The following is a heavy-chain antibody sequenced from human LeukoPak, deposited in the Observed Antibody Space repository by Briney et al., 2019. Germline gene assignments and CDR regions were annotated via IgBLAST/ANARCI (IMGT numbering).Heavy chain of an antibody. CDR2: IYYSGSN. D-gene: IGHD3-22*01. J-gene: IGHJ4*02. V-gene: IGHV4-39*07. Sequence: SETLSLTCTVSGGSISSSSYYWGWMRQPPGKGLEWIGSIYYSGSNYYNPSLKSRVTISVDTSKNQFSLKLSSGTAADTAVYYCARTGYDSSGYYALFDYCGQGTLVTVSS. CDR1: GGSISSSSYY. CDR3: ARTGYDSSGYYALFDY.